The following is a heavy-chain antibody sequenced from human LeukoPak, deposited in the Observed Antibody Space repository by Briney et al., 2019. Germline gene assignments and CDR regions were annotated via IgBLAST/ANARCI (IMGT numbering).Heavy chain of an antibody. J-gene: IGHJ4*02. CDR1: GGSISSYY. CDR2: IYYSGST. CDR3: ARGDNYDILTGYLDY. D-gene: IGHD3-9*01. V-gene: IGHV4-59*01. Sequence: PSETLSLTCTVSGGSISSYYWSWIRQPPGKGLEWIGYIYYSGSTNYNPSLKSRVTISVDTSKNQFSLKLSSVTAADTAVYYCARGDNYDILTGYLDYWGQGTLVTVSS.